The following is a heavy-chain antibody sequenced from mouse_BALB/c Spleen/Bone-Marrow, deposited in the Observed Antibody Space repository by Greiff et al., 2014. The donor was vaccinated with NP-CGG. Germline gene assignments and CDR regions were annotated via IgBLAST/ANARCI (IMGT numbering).Heavy chain of an antibody. CDR3: ARREGNHAAWFAY. D-gene: IGHD2-1*01. J-gene: IGHJ3*01. CDR1: SYSITSGYS. Sequence: EVKLMESGPDLVEPSQSLSLTCTVTSYSITSGYSWHWIRQLPGNKLEWMGYIHYSGSTNYNPSLKSRISITRDTSKNQFFLQLNSVTTEDTATYYCARREGNHAAWFAYWGQGTLVTVSA. V-gene: IGHV3-1*02. CDR2: IHYSGST.